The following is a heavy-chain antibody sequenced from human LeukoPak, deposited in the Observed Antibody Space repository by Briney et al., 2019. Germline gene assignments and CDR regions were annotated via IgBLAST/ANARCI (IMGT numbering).Heavy chain of an antibody. V-gene: IGHV3-23*01. CDR3: AKDDAWLQFND. CDR1: GFTFRSHS. J-gene: IGHJ4*02. CDR2: ISPSADIT. D-gene: IGHD5-24*01. Sequence: PGGSLRLSCAASGFTFRSHSMNWVRRAPGKGLEWISGISPSADITYYADSVKGRFTISRDNSENTAYLHMSSLRAGDTAVYFCAKDDAWLQFNDWGQGSLVTVSS.